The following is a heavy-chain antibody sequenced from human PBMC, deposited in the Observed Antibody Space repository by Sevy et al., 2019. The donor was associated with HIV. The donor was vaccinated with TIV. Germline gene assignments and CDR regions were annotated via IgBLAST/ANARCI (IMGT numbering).Heavy chain of an antibody. Sequence: PSVKVSCKASGYTFTGYYMHWVRQAPGQGLEWMGWINPNSGGTNYAQKFQGRVTMTRDTSISTAYMELSRLRSDDTAVYYCARACITMVRGVISAFGYWGQGTLVTVSS. D-gene: IGHD3-10*01. CDR3: ARACITMVRGVISAFGY. CDR1: GYTFTGYY. J-gene: IGHJ4*02. V-gene: IGHV1-2*02. CDR2: INPNSGGT.